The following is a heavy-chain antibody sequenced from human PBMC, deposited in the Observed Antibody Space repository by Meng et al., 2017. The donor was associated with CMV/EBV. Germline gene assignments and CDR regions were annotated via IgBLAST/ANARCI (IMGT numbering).Heavy chain of an antibody. Sequence: ASVKVSCKASGYTFTSYDINWVRQATGPGLEWMGWMNPNSGNTGYAQKFQGRVTITRNTSISTAYMELSSLRSEDTAVYYCARRGSSGWPYYYYGMDVWGQGTTVTVSS. CDR2: MNPNSGNT. D-gene: IGHD6-19*01. V-gene: IGHV1-8*03. CDR3: ARRGSSGWPYYYYGMDV. J-gene: IGHJ6*02. CDR1: GYTFTSYD.